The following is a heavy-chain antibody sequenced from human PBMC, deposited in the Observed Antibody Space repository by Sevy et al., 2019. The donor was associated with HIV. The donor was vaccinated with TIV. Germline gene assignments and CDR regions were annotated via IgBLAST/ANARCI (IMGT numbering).Heavy chain of an antibody. CDR1: GYNFTNFG. J-gene: IGHJ5*02. Sequence: ASVKVSCKTSGYNFTNFGITWVRQAPGQGLEWMGWINPYNSITNYAQDLQGRVTMTADKSTRTAYMELRSLRSEDTAVYYCALPMGSTWYNWFDPWGQGTLVTVSS. D-gene: IGHD6-13*01. CDR3: ALPMGSTWYNWFDP. CDR2: INPYNSIT. V-gene: IGHV1-18*01.